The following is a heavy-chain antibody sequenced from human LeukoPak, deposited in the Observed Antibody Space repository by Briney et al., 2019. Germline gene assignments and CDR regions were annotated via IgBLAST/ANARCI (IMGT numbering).Heavy chain of an antibody. J-gene: IGHJ4*02. CDR3: ARDPASLYSSSWRSDY. CDR2: IIPIFGTA. V-gene: IGHV1-69*05. Sequence: SVKVSCKASGGTFSSYAISWVRQAPGQGLEWMGGIIPIFGTANYAQKLQGRVTMTTDTSTSTAYMELRSLRSDDTAVYYCARDPASLYSSSWRSDYWGQGTLVTVSS. CDR1: GGTFSSYA. D-gene: IGHD6-13*01.